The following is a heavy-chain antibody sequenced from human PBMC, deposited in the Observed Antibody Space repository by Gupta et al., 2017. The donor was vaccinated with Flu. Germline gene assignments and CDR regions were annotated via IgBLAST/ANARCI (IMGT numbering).Heavy chain of an antibody. J-gene: IGHJ4*02. V-gene: IGHV3-11*05. CDR2: IRSSSSYT. D-gene: IGHD6-19*01. CDR3: ASWKYSSGSVTPSDY. Sequence: QVQLVESGGGLVKTGGSLRLSCEASGFPFRDYYMSWFRQAPGKGLEWVSYIRSSSSYTNYADSVKGRFTISRDNAKNSLYLQMNSLRAEDTAVYYCASWKYSSGSVTPSDYWGQGTLVTVSS. CDR1: GFPFRDYY.